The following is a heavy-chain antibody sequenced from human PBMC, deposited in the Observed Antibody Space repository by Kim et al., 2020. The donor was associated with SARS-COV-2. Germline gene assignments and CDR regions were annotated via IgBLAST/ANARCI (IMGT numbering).Heavy chain of an antibody. CDR1: GYTFTSYD. CDR3: ARGDIGVVPVAMGPLYYYYGIDL. Sequence: ASVKVSCKASGYTFTSYDINWVRQATGQGLEWMGWMNPNSGNTGYAQKFQGRVTMTRNTSISTAYMELSSLRSEDTAVYYCARGDIGVVPVAMGPLYYYYGIDLWGQGTKVTLSP. D-gene: IGHD2-2*01. CDR2: MNPNSGNT. V-gene: IGHV1-8*01. J-gene: IGHJ6*01.